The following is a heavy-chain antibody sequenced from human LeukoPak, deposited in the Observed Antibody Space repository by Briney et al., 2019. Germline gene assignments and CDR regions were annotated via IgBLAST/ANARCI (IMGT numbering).Heavy chain of an antibody. CDR3: ARGGGGYSGYDETGSFGY. D-gene: IGHD5-12*01. J-gene: IGHJ4*02. CDR2: ISSSGSTI. CDR1: GFTFSSYS. Sequence: GGSLRLSCAASGFTFSSYSMNWVRQAPGKGLEWVSSISSSGSTIYCADSVKGRFTISRDNAKNSLYLQMNSLRAEDTAVYYCARGGGGYSGYDETGSFGYWGQGTLVTVSS. V-gene: IGHV3-48*04.